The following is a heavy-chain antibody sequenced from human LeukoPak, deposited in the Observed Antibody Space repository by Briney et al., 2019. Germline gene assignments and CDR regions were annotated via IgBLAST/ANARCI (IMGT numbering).Heavy chain of an antibody. CDR1: GFTFSSYG. D-gene: IGHD2-15*01. CDR3: AKAPTINDRVVAATY. V-gene: IGHV3-23*01. CDR2: IGGSGGST. J-gene: IGHJ4*02. Sequence: GGSLRLSCAASGFTFSSYGMSWVRQAPGKGLEWVSAIGGSGGSTYYADSVRGRFTISRDNSKNTLYLQMNSLRAEDTAVYYCAKAPTINDRVVAATYWGQGTLVTVSS.